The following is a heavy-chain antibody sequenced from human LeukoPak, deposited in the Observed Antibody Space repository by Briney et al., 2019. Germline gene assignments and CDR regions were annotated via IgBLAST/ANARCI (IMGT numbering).Heavy chain of an antibody. J-gene: IGHJ2*01. CDR1: GFTFDDYG. CDR3: AREEGGLIWFGELLRYWYFDL. V-gene: IGHV3-7*01. Sequence: PGGSLRLSCAASGFTFDDYGMSWVRQAPGKGLEWVANIKQDGSEKYYVDSVKGRFTISRDNAKNSLYLQMNSLRAEDTAVYYCAREEGGLIWFGELLRYWYFDLWGRGTLVTVSS. D-gene: IGHD3-10*01. CDR2: IKQDGSEK.